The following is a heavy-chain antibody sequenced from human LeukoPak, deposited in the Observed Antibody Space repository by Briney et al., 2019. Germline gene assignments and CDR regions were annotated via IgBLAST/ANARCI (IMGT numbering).Heavy chain of an antibody. CDR1: GFSVSSNY. J-gene: IGHJ4*02. V-gene: IGHV3-53*01. Sequence: GGSLRLSCAASGFSVSSNYMTWVRQAPGKGLQWVSVIYSGGSTYYADSVKARFTISRDNSKNTLYLQVNSLRAADTAIYYCAKVQEMDTILPPFHYWGQGTLVTVSS. CDR2: IYSGGST. CDR3: AKVQEMDTILPPFHY. D-gene: IGHD5-24*01.